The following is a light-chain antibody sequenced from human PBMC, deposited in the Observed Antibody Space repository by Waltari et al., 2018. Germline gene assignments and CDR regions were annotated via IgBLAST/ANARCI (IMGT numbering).Light chain of an antibody. Sequence: DIQMTQSPATLAASVGDRVTITCRASPSITRWLALHQQKAGKAPKLLIYKASILESGVPSRFSGGGSGTEFTLTISSLQPDDFATYYCQHYDSYSATFGRGTKVEIK. CDR1: PSITRW. CDR2: KAS. V-gene: IGKV1-5*03. CDR3: QHYDSYSAT. J-gene: IGKJ4*02.